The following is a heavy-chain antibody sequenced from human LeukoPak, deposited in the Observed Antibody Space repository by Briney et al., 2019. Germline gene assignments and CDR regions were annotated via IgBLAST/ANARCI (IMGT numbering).Heavy chain of an antibody. D-gene: IGHD4-23*01. V-gene: IGHV4-34*09. CDR2: IYYSGST. CDR3: ARAKGDYGGNFDY. CDR1: GGSFSGYY. Sequence: SETLSLTCAVYGGSFSGYYWSWIRQPPGKGLEWIGYIYYSGSTYYNPSLKSRVTISVDTSKNQFSLKLSSVTAADTAVYYCARAKGDYGGNFDYWGQGTLVTVSS. J-gene: IGHJ4*02.